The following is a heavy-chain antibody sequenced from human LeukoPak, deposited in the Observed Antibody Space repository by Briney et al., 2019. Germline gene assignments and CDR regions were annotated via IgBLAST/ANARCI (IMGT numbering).Heavy chain of an antibody. V-gene: IGHV3-7*01. Sequence: PGGSLRLSCAASGFTFISYWLSWVRQAPGKGLEWVANIKKVGSEKYYVDSVKGRFTISRDNAKNSLYLQMNSLRAEDTAVYYCARVFTQLLWFGETMGGYFDYWGQGTLVTVSS. D-gene: IGHD3-10*01. CDR3: ARVFTQLLWFGETMGGYFDY. CDR2: IKKVGSEK. J-gene: IGHJ4*02. CDR1: GFTFISYW.